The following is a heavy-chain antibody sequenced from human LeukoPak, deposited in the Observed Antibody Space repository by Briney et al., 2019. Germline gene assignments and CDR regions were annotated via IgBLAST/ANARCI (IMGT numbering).Heavy chain of an antibody. CDR2: IYPGDSDT. CDR3: ARVATASFDQ. CDR1: GYSFTTYW. V-gene: IGHV5-51*01. J-gene: IGHJ4*02. Sequence: GESLKISCRGSGYSFTTYWIAWVRQMPGKGLEWMGIIYPGDSDTRHSPSFQGQVIISAAKSISTVYLQWSSLKASDTAMYYCARVATASFDQWGQGTLVTVSS. D-gene: IGHD2-15*01.